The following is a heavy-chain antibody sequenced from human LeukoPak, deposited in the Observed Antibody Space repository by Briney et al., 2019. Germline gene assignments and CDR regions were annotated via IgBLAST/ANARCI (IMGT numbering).Heavy chain of an antibody. Sequence: SETLSLTCAVSGYSLSSGYYWGWIRQPPGKGLEWIGSIYHSGSTYYNPSLKSQVTISVDTSKNQFSLKLSSVTAADTAVYYCARYSSSWDYWGQGTLVTVSS. CDR2: IYHSGST. CDR1: GYSLSSGYY. V-gene: IGHV4-38-2*01. D-gene: IGHD6-13*01. CDR3: ARYSSSWDY. J-gene: IGHJ4*02.